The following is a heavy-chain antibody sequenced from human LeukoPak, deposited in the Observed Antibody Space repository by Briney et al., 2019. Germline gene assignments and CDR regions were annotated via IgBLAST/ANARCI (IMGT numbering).Heavy chain of an antibody. CDR2: ISWNSGSI. CDR1: GFTFDDYA. V-gene: IGHV3-9*01. Sequence: PGRSLRLSCAASGFTFDDYAMHWVRQAPGKGLEWVSGISWNSGSIGYADSVKGRFTISRDNAKNSLYLQMNSLRAEDTAVYYCARDHHRRLYDSQARDTFDLWGQGTMVTVSS. J-gene: IGHJ3*01. D-gene: IGHD3-22*01. CDR3: ARDHHRRLYDSQARDTFDL.